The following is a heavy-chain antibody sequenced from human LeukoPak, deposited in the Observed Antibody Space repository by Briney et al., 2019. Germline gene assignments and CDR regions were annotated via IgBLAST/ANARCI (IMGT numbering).Heavy chain of an antibody. Sequence: ASVKVSCKASGYTFTSYYMHWVRQAPGQGLEWMGIINPSGGSTSYAQKFQGRVTMTRDMSTSTVYMELSSLRSEDTAVYYCARKAYDFWSGYSLDYWGQGTLVTVSS. J-gene: IGHJ4*02. D-gene: IGHD3-3*01. CDR1: GYTFTSYY. V-gene: IGHV1-46*01. CDR3: ARKAYDFWSGYSLDY. CDR2: INPSGGST.